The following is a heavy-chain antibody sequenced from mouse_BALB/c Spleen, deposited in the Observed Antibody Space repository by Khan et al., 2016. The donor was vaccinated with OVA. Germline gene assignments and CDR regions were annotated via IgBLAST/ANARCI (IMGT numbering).Heavy chain of an antibody. CDR2: ISYSGVT. J-gene: IGHJ2*01. V-gene: IGHV3-2*02. Sequence: EVQLQESGPGLVKPSQSLSLTCTVTGYSITSGYAWNWIRQFPGNKLEWMGYISYSGVTSYTPSLKSRISITRDTSKNQFFLQLNSVTTKDTATYYCAGGNYYGYYFDYWGQGTTLTGSS. CDR1: GYSITSGYA. D-gene: IGHD1-1*01. CDR3: AGGNYYGYYFDY.